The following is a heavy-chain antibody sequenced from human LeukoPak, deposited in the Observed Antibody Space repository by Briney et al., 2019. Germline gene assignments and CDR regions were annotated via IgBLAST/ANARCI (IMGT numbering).Heavy chain of an antibody. CDR1: GGSIRSRTFY. D-gene: IGHD3-16*01. CDR3: ARNPKFGDFDY. J-gene: IGHJ4*02. V-gene: IGHV4-39*07. CDR2: IYHSGST. Sequence: SETLSLTCTVSGGSIRSRTFYWAWIRQSPGKELEWIGNIYHSGSTYYNPSLKSRVTISVDTSKNQFSLKLSSVTAADTAVYYCARNPKFGDFDYWGQGTLVTVSS.